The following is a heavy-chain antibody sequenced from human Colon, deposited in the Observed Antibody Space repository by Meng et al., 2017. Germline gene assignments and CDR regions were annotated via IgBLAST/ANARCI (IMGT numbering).Heavy chain of an antibody. V-gene: IGHV4-30-4*01. J-gene: IGHJ5*02. Sequence: QVEQQGSSQVLAKPSQTLSLTCSVYGGSISSGDYDWSCIRQPPGKGLAWIGYIYYSGSTYYNASLKSRVTISIDRSKNQFSLKLSSVTAADTAVYYCARDRKHYGERGWFDPWGQGTLVTVSS. D-gene: IGHD4-17*01. CDR3: ARDRKHYGERGWFDP. CDR2: IYYSGST. CDR1: GGSISSGDYD.